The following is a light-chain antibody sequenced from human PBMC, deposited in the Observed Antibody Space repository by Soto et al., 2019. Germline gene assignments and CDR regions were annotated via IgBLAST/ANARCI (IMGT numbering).Light chain of an antibody. CDR3: SSYTSSSTLL. J-gene: IGLJ2*01. CDR1: SSDVGSYNY. Sequence: QSALTQPASVSGSPGQSITISRSGTSSDVGSYNYVSWYQQHPDRAPKLMIYDVSNRPSGVSNRFSGSKSGNTASLTISGLQAEDEADYYCSSYTSSSTLLFGGGTKLTVL. V-gene: IGLV2-14*01. CDR2: DVS.